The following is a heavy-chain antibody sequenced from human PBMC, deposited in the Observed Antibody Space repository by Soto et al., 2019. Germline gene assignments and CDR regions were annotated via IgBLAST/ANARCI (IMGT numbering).Heavy chain of an antibody. D-gene: IGHD6-19*01. CDR2: ISAGSNTI. J-gene: IGHJ4*02. CDR3: ARDSGVTGADDY. CDR1: GFIFSVYS. Sequence: EVQLVESGGGLVEPGGSLRLSCAASGFIFSVYSMTWVRQAPGKGLEWVSYISAGSNTIYYRDSVKGRFTISRDNAKNSLYLQMNSLRGEDTAVYYCARDSGVTGADDYWGQGTLVTVSS. V-gene: IGHV3-48*01.